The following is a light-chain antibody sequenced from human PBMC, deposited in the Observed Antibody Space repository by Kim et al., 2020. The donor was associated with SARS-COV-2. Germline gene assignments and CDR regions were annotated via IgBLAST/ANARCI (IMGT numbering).Light chain of an antibody. CDR3: QQRNNWPLT. V-gene: IGKV3-11*01. J-gene: IGKJ3*01. CDR1: QSVCSF. Sequence: FTPGESAPLSCRACQSVCSFLAWYQQKPGQAPRLLIYDASNRATGIPPRFSGSGSGTDFTLTISSLEPEDFAVYYCQQRNNWPLTFGPGTKVDIK. CDR2: DAS.